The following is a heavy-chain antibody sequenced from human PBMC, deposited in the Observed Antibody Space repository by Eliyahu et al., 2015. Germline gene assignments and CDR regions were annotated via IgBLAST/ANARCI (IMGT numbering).Heavy chain of an antibody. CDR2: IYGRDSDT. D-gene: IGHD3-10*01. CDR1: GYTFTSFW. J-gene: IGHJ4*02. Sequence: EVQLVQSGAEVKKPXESXKISCXXXGYTFTSFWIGWXRQMPGKGLXWMGMIYGRDSDTXYSPSFQGQVTISADKSINTAYLQWSSLKASDTATYYCVRHVGHDFDYWGQGTLVTVSS. V-gene: IGHV5-51*01. CDR3: VRHVGHDFDY.